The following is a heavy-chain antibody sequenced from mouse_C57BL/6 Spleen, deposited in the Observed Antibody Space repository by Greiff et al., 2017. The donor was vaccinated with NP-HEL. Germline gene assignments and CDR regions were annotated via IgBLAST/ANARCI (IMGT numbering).Heavy chain of an antibody. J-gene: IGHJ4*01. CDR3: ARMMGMDSSGYDYYAMDY. Sequence: ESGPGILQPSQTLSLTCSFSGFSLSTFGMGVGWIRQPSGKGLEWLAHIWWDDDKYYNPALKSRLTISKDTSKNQVFLKIANVDTADTATDYCARMMGMDSSGYDYYAMDYWGQGTSVTVSS. D-gene: IGHD3-2*02. CDR2: IWWDDDK. CDR1: GFSLSTFGMG. V-gene: IGHV8-8*01.